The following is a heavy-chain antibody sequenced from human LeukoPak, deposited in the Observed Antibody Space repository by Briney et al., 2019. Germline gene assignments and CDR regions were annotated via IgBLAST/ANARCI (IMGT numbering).Heavy chain of an antibody. V-gene: IGHV4-59*01. Sequence: SETLSLTCTVSGGSISSYYWSWIRQPPGKGLEWIGYIYDSGSTNYYNPSLKSRVTISVDTSKNQFSLKLSSVTAADTAVYYCARASFYYGSGSYYYAFNIWGQGTMVTVSS. CDR2: IYDSGST. D-gene: IGHD3-10*01. J-gene: IGHJ3*02. CDR3: ARASFYYGSGSYYYAFNI. CDR1: GGSISSYY.